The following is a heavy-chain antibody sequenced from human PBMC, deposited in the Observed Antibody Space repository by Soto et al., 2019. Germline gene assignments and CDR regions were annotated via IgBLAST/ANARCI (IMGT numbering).Heavy chain of an antibody. CDR1: GFTFSSYG. CDR3: ARTSYSSSPSRWWFDP. V-gene: IGHV3-33*01. Sequence: VGSLRLSCAASGFTFSSYGMHWVRQAPGKGLEWVAVIWDDGSNKYYADSVKGRFTISRDNSKNTLYLQMNSLRAEDTAVYYCARTSYSSSPSRWWFDPWGQGTLVTVSS. J-gene: IGHJ5*02. CDR2: IWDDGSNK. D-gene: IGHD6-6*01.